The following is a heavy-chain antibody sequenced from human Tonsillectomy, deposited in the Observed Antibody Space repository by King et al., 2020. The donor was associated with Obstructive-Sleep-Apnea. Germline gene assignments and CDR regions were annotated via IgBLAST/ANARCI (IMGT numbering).Heavy chain of an antibody. CDR2: INTNTGNP. CDR1: GYTFTNYP. J-gene: IGHJ6*02. CDR3: ARERSVVVVAATRDYYFGMDV. D-gene: IGHD2-15*01. V-gene: IGHV7-4-1*02. Sequence: VQLVQSGSELKKPGASVKVSCTASGYTFTNYPMNWVRQAPGQGLEWMGWINTNTGNPTYAQGFTGRFVFSLDTSASTAYLQISSLKAEDTAVYYCARERSVVVVAATRDYYFGMDVWGQGTTVTVSS.